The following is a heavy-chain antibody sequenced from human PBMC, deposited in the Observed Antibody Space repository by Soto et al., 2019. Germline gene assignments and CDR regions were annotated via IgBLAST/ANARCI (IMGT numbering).Heavy chain of an antibody. CDR2: ISYDGSNK. D-gene: IGHD2-2*01. CDR3: AKDRVVVPAARSYYYYGMDV. CDR1: GFTFSSYG. J-gene: IGHJ6*02. V-gene: IGHV3-30*18. Sequence: GGSLRLSCAASGFTFSSYGMHWVRQAPGKGLERVAVISYDGSNKYYADTVKGRFTISRDNSKNTLYLQMNSLRAEDTAVYYCAKDRVVVPAARSYYYYGMDVWGQGTTVTVSS.